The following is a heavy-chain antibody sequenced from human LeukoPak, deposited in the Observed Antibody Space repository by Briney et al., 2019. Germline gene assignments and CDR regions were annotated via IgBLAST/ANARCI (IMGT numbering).Heavy chain of an antibody. CDR3: AIAARPLDYFDY. CDR1: GGSFSGYY. V-gene: IGHV4-34*01. CDR2: INHSGST. D-gene: IGHD6-6*01. Sequence: SETLSLTCAVYGGSFSGYYWSWIRQPPGKGLEWIGEINHSGSTNYNPSLKSRVTISVDTSKNQFSLKLSSVTAADTAVYYCAIAARPLDYFDYWGQGTLVTVSS. J-gene: IGHJ4*02.